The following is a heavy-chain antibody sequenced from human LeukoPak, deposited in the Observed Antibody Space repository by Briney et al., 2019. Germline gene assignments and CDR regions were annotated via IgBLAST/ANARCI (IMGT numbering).Heavy chain of an antibody. V-gene: IGHV3-23*01. J-gene: IGHJ4*02. D-gene: IGHD3-22*01. CDR2: ISVSGGRT. CDR3: PKRGPGYDKSTYPPHYFDY. Sequence: GGSLRLSCVASGFTFNTYAMSWVRQAPGKGLEWVSGISVSGGRTDYADSVKGRFTISRDNSKNALYLQMNSLRAEDTAVYYCPKRGPGYDKSTYPPHYFDYWGQGTLVTVSS. CDR1: GFTFNTYA.